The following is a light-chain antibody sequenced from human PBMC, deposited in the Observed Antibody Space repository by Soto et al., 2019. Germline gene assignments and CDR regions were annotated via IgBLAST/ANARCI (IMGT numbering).Light chain of an antibody. Sequence: QSVLTQPRSVSGSPGQSVTISCTGTSSDIGDYNSVSWYQQQPGKAPKLVVYDVTKRPSGVPDRFSGSKSGNTASLAISGLQAEDEADYYCSSHAGSYLRLVFGGGTQLTVL. J-gene: IGLJ2*01. CDR3: SSHAGSYLRLV. V-gene: IGLV2-11*01. CDR1: SSDIGDYNS. CDR2: DVT.